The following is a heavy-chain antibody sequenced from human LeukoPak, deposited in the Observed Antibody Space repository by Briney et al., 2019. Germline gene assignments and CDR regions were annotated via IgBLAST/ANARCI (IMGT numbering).Heavy chain of an antibody. Sequence: ASVKVSCKASGYPFISYYIHWVRQAPGQGLELMGWINPNSGGTNYAQKFQGRVTMTRDTSISTAYMELSGLRSDDTAVYYCASGYSLGYWGQGTLVTVSS. CDR3: ASGYSLGY. D-gene: IGHD5-12*01. CDR2: INPNSGGT. J-gene: IGHJ4*02. V-gene: IGHV1-2*02. CDR1: GYPFISYY.